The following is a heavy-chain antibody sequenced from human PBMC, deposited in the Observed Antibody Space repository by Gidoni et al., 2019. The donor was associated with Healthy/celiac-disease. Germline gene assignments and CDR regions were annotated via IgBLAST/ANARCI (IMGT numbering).Heavy chain of an antibody. CDR2: IYYSGST. Sequence: QVQLQESGPGLVKPSETLSLTCTVSGGSISSYYWSWSRQPPGKGLEWIGYIYYSGSTNYNPSLKSRVTISVDTSKNQFSLKLSSVTAADTAVYYCARAHYDFWSGYFYYFDYWGQGTLVTVSS. V-gene: IGHV4-59*01. J-gene: IGHJ4*02. CDR3: ARAHYDFWSGYFYYFDY. D-gene: IGHD3-3*01. CDR1: GGSISSYY.